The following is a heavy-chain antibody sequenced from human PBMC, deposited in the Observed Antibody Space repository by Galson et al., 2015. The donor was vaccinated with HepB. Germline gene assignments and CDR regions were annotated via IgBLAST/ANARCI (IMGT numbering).Heavy chain of an antibody. J-gene: IGHJ2*01. CDR1: GFTFTSSA. V-gene: IGHV1-58*01. CDR2: IVVGSGNT. Sequence: SVKVSCKASGFTFTSSAVQWVRQARGQRLEWIGWIVVGSGNTNYAQKFQERVTITRDMSTSTAYMELSSLRSEDTAVYYCAAWQSSTAVTSGAWYFDLWGRGTLVTVSS. D-gene: IGHD4-17*01. CDR3: AAWQSSTAVTSGAWYFDL.